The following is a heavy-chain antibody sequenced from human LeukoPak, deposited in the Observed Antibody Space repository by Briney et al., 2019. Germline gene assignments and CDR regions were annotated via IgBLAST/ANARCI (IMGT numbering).Heavy chain of an antibody. CDR2: IKRKNDGGTT. J-gene: IGHJ6*02. D-gene: IGHD2-2*01. V-gene: IGHV3-15*01. CDR1: GFTFNNAW. CDR3: TTDTHCSTIGCRGPNYYYGLDV. Sequence: GGSLRLSCAASGFTFNNAWMRWGRQAPGKGLEWVGRIKRKNDGGTTDYAAPVKGRFTISRDDSKNTVYLEMSSPKTEDTAVYYCTTDTHCSTIGCRGPNYYYGLDVWGQGTTVTVSS.